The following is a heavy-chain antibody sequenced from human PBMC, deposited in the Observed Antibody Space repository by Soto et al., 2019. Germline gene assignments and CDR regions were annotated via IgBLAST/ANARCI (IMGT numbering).Heavy chain of an antibody. D-gene: IGHD4-4*01. CDR1: GGSISSGGYS. V-gene: IGHV4-30-2*01. J-gene: IGHJ6*03. CDR3: ARGYSNTVRVSPRYYYYMDV. CDR2: INHSGSI. Sequence: SETLSLTCAVSGGSISSGGYSWSWLRQPPGKGLEWIGEINHSGSINYNPSLKSRVTISVDTSKNQFSLKLSSVTAADTAVYYCARGYSNTVRVSPRYYYYMDVWGKGTTVTVSS.